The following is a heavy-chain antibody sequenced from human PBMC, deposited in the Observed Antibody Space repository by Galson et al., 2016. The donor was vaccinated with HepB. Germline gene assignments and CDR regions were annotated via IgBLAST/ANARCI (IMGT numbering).Heavy chain of an antibody. V-gene: IGHV3-53*01. CDR1: GFNVSFNY. J-gene: IGHJ3*02. CDR3: ARGTNDAFDI. CDR2: IYSIGGT. Sequence: SLRLSCAASGFNVSFNYMTWVRQAPGKGLEWVGLIYSIGGTYYADSVKGRFTISRDDSKNTLYIQINNLRAEDTAVYYCARGTNDAFDIWGQGTLVTVSS.